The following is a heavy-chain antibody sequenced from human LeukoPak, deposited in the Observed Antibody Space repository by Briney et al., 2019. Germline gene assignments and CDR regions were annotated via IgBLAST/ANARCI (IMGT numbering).Heavy chain of an antibody. CDR1: GFTFSSYA. V-gene: IGHV3-23*01. Sequence: PGGSLRLSCAASGFTFSSYAMSWVRQAPGKGLEWVSAISGSGGSTYYADSVKGRFTTSRDNSKNTLYLQMNSLRAEDTAVYYCAKDHGGYYGSGSYYTLPPYYFDYWGQGTLVTVSS. J-gene: IGHJ4*02. CDR3: AKDHGGYYGSGSYYTLPPYYFDY. CDR2: ISGSGGST. D-gene: IGHD3-10*01.